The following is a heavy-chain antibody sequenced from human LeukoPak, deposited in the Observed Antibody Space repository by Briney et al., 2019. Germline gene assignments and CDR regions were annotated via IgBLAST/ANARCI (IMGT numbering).Heavy chain of an antibody. CDR2: IHPRGST. CDR3: ATFRGSGYWD. D-gene: IGHD3-22*01. CDR1: GGSISSSSYY. J-gene: IGHJ4*02. V-gene: IGHV4-61*05. Sequence: SETLSLTCTVSGGSISSSSYYWGWIRQPPGKGLEWIGRIHPRGSTNYNPSLKSRVTISVDTSKNQFSLKLSSVTAADTAVYYCATFRGSGYWDWGQGTLVTVSS.